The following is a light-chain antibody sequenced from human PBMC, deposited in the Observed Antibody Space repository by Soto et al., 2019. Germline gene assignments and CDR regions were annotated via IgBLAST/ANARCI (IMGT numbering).Light chain of an antibody. CDR1: SSDVGGYNY. CDR3: SSYAGTKNLV. Sequence: QSALTQPPSASGSLGQSVTISCTGTSSDVGGYNYVSWYQQHPGKAPKLMIYAVSKRSSEVPDRFSGSKSGNTASLTVSGLQAEDEADYYCSSYAGTKNLVFGTGT. V-gene: IGLV2-8*01. J-gene: IGLJ1*01. CDR2: AVS.